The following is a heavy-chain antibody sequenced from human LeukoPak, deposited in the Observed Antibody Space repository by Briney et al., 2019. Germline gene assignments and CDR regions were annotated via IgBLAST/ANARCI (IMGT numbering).Heavy chain of an antibody. J-gene: IGHJ4*02. CDR1: GGSFSGYY. V-gene: IGHV4-34*01. CDR2: INHSGST. CDR3: ARARGSYWSEPRYFDY. Sequence: PSETLSLTCAVYGGSFSGYYWSWIRQPPGKGLEWIGEINHSGSTNYNPSLKSRVTISVDTSKNQFSLKLSSVTAADTAVYYCARARGSYWSEPRYFDYWGQGTLVTVSS. D-gene: IGHD1-26*01.